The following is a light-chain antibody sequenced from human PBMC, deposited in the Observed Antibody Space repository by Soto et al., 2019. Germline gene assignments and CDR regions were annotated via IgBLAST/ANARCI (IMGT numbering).Light chain of an antibody. V-gene: IGKV1-5*01. J-gene: IGKJ4*01. CDR2: DAS. Sequence: DIQMTQSPSTLSASVGDRVTITCRASQSITNWLAWYQQKPGKAPKLLIYDASILESGVPSRFSGSGSTTEFSLTISSLQPDDFATYYCQQYNSYLTFGGGTKVEIK. CDR1: QSITNW. CDR3: QQYNSYLT.